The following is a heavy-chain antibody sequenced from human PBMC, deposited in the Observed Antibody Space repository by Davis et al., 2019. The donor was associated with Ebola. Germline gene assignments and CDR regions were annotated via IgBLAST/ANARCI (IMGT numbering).Heavy chain of an antibody. D-gene: IGHD4-17*01. J-gene: IGHJ6*02. CDR2: IGTAGDT. CDR3: ARRWPYGDHVGWYYGMDV. CDR1: GGSISSYY. V-gene: IGHV3-13*01. Sequence: ETLSLTCTVSGGSISSYYWSWVRQATGKGLEWVSAIGTAGDTYYPGSVKGRFTISRENAKNSLYLQMNSLRAGDTAVYYCARRWPYGDHVGWYYGMDVWGQGTTVTVSS.